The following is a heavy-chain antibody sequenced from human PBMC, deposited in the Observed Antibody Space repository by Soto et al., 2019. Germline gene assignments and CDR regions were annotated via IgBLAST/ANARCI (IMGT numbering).Heavy chain of an antibody. CDR2: IYYSGST. CDR1: GGSISSSSYY. J-gene: IGHJ5*02. Sequence: QLQLQESGPGLVKPSETLSLTCTVSGGSISSSSYYWGWIRQPPGKGLEWIGSIYYSGSTYYNPSLKSRVTISVDTSKDQFSLKLSSVTAADTAVYYCPRRDLLRYFDWPIIGGGNWFDPWGQGTLVTVSS. V-gene: IGHV4-39*01. D-gene: IGHD3-9*01. CDR3: PRRDLLRYFDWPIIGGGNWFDP.